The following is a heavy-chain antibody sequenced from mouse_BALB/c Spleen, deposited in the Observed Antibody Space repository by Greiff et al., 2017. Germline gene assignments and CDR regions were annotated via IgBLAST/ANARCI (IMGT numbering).Heavy chain of an antibody. CDR1: GYTFTNYW. J-gene: IGHJ2*01. CDR3: ARYGYDGSYYFDY. D-gene: IGHD2-3*01. CDR2: IYPGGGYT. V-gene: IGHV1-63*02. Sequence: VQLQQSGADLVRPGTSVKISCKASGYTFTNYWLGWVKQSPGHGLEWIGDIYPGGGYTNYNEKFKGKATLTADTSSSTAYMQLSSLTSEDSAVYFCARYGYDGSYYFDYWGQGTTLTVSS.